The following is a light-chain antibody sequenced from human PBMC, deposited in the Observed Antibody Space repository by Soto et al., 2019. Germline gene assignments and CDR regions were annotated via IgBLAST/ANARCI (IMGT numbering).Light chain of an antibody. CDR2: ATY. CDR3: QQYSNWPQIT. CDR1: QSIGTK. J-gene: IGKJ5*01. Sequence: EIVMTQSPATLSVSPGERATLSCSASQSIGTKFVWHQQKPGQSPRLLTYATYNRATGIPGRFSGSGSGTEFTLSIRRLQSEDLAVYYCQQYSNWPQITGGQGKRLEIK. V-gene: IGKV3-15*01.